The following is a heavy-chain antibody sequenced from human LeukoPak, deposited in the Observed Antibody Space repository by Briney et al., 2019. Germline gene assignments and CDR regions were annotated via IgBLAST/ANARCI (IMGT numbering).Heavy chain of an antibody. J-gene: IGHJ4*02. Sequence: GGSLRLSCAASGFTFKNFGMHWVRQAPGKGLEWVEFIRYDGSNKYYADSVKGRFTISRDNSKNVLDLQLNSLRPEDTAFYYCAKVLTYYPGSGSYYPDFWGQGTLVTVSS. CDR2: IRYDGSNK. CDR1: GFTFKNFG. CDR3: AKVLTYYPGSGSYYPDF. V-gene: IGHV3-30*02. D-gene: IGHD3-10*01.